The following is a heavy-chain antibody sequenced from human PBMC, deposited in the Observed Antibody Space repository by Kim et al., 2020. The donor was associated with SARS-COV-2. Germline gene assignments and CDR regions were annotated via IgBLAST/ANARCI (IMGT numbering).Heavy chain of an antibody. J-gene: IGHJ4*02. V-gene: IGHV1-18*01. CDR2: T. Sequence: TKYEEKFQDRVTLTKDTSTRTAYMELRSLISDDTAVYFCARDRGYRFVLWGQGTLVTVSS. CDR3: ARDRGYRFVL. D-gene: IGHD3-16*02.